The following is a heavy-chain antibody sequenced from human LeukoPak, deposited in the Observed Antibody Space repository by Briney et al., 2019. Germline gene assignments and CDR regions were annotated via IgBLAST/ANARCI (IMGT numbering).Heavy chain of an antibody. CDR2: VYHSGTS. CDR1: GGSINTYY. J-gene: IGHJ3*02. V-gene: IGHV4-59*12. Sequence: SETLSLTCAVSGGSINTYYWSWIRQPPGKGLEWIASVYHSGTSNYNPSLRSRVTISVETSKNQFSLKLSSVTAADTAVYYCARETIDITVTVVVRMGDAFDIWGQGTMITVSS. D-gene: IGHD3-22*01. CDR3: ARETIDITVTVVVRMGDAFDI.